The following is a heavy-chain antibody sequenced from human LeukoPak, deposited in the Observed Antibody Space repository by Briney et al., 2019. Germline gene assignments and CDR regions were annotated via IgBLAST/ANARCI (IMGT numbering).Heavy chain of an antibody. V-gene: IGHV3-7*01. CDR3: ARENYYYDSSGLGF. CDR2: IKQDGSEK. J-gene: IGHJ4*02. Sequence: GGSLRLSCAASGFTFSRYWVSWVRQAPGKGLEWVANIKQDGSEKYYVDSVKGRFTISRDNAKNSLYLQMNTLRAEDTAVYYCARENYYYDSSGLGFWGQGTLVTVSS. D-gene: IGHD3-22*01. CDR1: GFTFSRYW.